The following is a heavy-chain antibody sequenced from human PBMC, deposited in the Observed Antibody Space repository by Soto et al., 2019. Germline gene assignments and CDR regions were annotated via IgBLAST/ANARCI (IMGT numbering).Heavy chain of an antibody. J-gene: IGHJ4*02. D-gene: IGHD5-12*01. CDR2: ISYDGSNK. Sequence: QVQLVESGGGVVQPGRSLRLSCAASGFTFSSYGMHWVRQAPGKGLEWVAVISYDGSNKYYADSVKGRFTISRDNSKNTMYLQMYSLRAEDTAVYYCAKNYDREKTIDYWGQGTLVTVSS. V-gene: IGHV3-30*18. CDR3: AKNYDREKTIDY. CDR1: GFTFSSYG.